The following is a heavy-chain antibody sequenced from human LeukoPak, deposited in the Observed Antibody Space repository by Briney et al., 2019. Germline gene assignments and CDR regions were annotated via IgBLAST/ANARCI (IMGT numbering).Heavy chain of an antibody. CDR1: RYSFTNYW. V-gene: IGHV5-51*01. CDR2: IYPGDSDT. CDR3: ARPFRGGDSWPGY. D-gene: IGHD2-15*01. J-gene: IGHJ4*02. Sequence: GLSLNISSQGHRYSFTNYWIGWVRPMRGKGLEWMGIIYPGDSDTRYSPSFQGQVTISADKSISTAYLQWSSLKASDTAMYYCARPFRGGDSWPGYWGQGTLVTVSS.